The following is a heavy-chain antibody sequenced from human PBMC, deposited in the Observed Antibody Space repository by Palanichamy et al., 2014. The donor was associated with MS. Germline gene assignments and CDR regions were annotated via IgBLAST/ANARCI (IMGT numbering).Heavy chain of an antibody. V-gene: IGHV3-23*01. D-gene: IGHD6-13*01. CDR2: VSGSGGST. Sequence: EVQLLESGGGLVQPGGSLRLSCAASGFTFSSSAMNWVRQAPGKGLEWVSAVSGSGGSTYYVDSMKGRFTISRDNSKNTLYLQMNSLRAEDTAVYHCAKARIAAATTIRVDAFDIWGQGTMVTVSS. CDR1: GFTFSSSA. CDR3: AKARIAAATTIRVDAFDI. J-gene: IGHJ3*02.